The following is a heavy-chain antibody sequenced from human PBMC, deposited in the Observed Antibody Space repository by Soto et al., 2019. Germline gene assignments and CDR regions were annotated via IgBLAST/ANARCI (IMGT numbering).Heavy chain of an antibody. J-gene: IGHJ4*02. CDR3: AKIDGYFDY. V-gene: IGHV3-23*01. CDR1: GFNFINTG. D-gene: IGHD3-22*01. CDR2: ITGNGDTT. Sequence: EIQVLQSGGGLVPPGGSLRLSCAGSGFNFINTGMSWVRQAPGQGLEWVSAITGNGDTTYYADSVKGRFTISRDNSKSTLYLQMNSLRAEDTAVYYCAKIDGYFDYWGQGTLVTVSS.